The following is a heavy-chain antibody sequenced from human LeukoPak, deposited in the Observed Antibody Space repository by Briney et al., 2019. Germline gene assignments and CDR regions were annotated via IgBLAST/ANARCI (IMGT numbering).Heavy chain of an antibody. Sequence: GGSLRLSCAASGFTFSDYYMSWIRQAPGKGLEWISYISSSGSTIYYADSVKGRFTISRDNAKNSLYLQMNSLRAEDTAVYYCSRLTGADVFDIWGQGTMVTVSS. CDR2: ISSSGSTI. J-gene: IGHJ3*02. V-gene: IGHV3-11*01. CDR3: SRLTGADVFDI. D-gene: IGHD3-10*01. CDR1: GFTFSDYY.